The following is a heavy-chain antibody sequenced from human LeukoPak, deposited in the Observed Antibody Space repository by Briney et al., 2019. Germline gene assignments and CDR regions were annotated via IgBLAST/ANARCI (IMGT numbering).Heavy chain of an antibody. D-gene: IGHD4-11*01. CDR3: ARNLHSNYYYYGLDV. V-gene: IGHV1-8*01. J-gene: IGHJ6*02. CDR1: GYTFTSYD. CDR2: MNPNSGNT. Sequence: ASVKVPCKASGYTFTSYDINWVRQATGQGLEWMGWMNPNSGNTGYAQKFQGRVTMTRNTSISTAYTELSSLRSEDTAVYYCARNLHSNYYYYGLDVWGQGTTVTVSS.